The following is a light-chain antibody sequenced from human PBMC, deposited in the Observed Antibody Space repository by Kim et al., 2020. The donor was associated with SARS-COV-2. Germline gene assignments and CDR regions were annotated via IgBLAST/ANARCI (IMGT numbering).Light chain of an antibody. Sequence: TITISCTRSSGSIASNYVQWYQQRPGSAPSTVIYEDNQRPSGVPARFSGSIDSSSNSASLTISGLRTGDEADYYCQSYDSSTPCVFGGGTQLTVL. J-gene: IGLJ3*02. CDR3: QSYDSSTPCV. V-gene: IGLV6-57*03. CDR1: SGSIASNY. CDR2: EDN.